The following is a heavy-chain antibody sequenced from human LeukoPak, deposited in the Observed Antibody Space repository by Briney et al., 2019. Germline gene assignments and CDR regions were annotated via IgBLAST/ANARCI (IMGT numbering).Heavy chain of an antibody. Sequence: GGSLRLSCAASGFPFRAYGMHWVRQAPGKGLEWVGVIFYDGSSQHYADVVKGRFTISRDNAKNSLYLQMNSLRAEDTAVYYCARAVDTAMFFDYWGQGTLVTVSS. D-gene: IGHD5-18*01. CDR1: GFPFRAYG. CDR3: ARAVDTAMFFDY. V-gene: IGHV3-33*01. CDR2: IFYDGSSQ. J-gene: IGHJ4*02.